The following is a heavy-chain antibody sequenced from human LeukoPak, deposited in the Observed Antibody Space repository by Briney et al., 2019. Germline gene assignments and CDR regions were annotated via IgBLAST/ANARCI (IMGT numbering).Heavy chain of an antibody. Sequence: SETLSLTCTVSGGSISSYYWSWIRQPPGKGLEWIGYTYYSGSTNYNPSLKSRVTISVDTSKNQFSLRLSSVTAADTAVYYCARDSRGSYLGYWGQGTLVTVSS. V-gene: IGHV4-59*01. D-gene: IGHD1-26*01. CDR2: TYYSGST. CDR3: ARDSRGSYLGY. CDR1: GGSISSYY. J-gene: IGHJ4*02.